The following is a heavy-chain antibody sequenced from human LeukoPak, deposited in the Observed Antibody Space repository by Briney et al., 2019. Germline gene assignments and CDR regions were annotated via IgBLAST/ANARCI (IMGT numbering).Heavy chain of an antibody. CDR2: INPSGGST. V-gene: IGHV1-46*01. Sequence: GASVKVSCKASGYTFTSYYMHWVRQAPGQGLEWMGIINPSGGSTSYAQKFQGRVTMTRDTSTSTVYMELSSLRSEDTAVYYCARDPSSIAAAGTWDYWGQGTLVTVSS. D-gene: IGHD6-13*01. CDR1: GYTFTSYY. J-gene: IGHJ4*02. CDR3: ARDPSSIAAAGTWDY.